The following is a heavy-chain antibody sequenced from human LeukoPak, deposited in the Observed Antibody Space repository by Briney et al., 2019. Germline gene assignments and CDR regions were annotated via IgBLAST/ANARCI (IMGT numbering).Heavy chain of an antibody. CDR2: INHSGST. V-gene: IGHV4-34*01. Sequence: SETLSLTCAVYGVSFSGHYWSWIRQPPGKGLEWIGEINHSGSTNYNPSLKSRVTISVDTSKNQFSLKLSSVTAADTAVYYCARGVGYSSSWYSYWGQGTLVTVSS. D-gene: IGHD6-13*01. J-gene: IGHJ4*02. CDR3: ARGVGYSSSWYSY. CDR1: GVSFSGHY.